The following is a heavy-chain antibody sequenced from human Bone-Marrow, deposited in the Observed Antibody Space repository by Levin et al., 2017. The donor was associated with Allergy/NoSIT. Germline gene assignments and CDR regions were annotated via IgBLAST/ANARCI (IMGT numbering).Heavy chain of an antibody. CDR2: IGSKGYGETT. Sequence: SCTASGFTFGDYAMTWFRRAPGKGLEWVGFIGSKGYGETTDYAASVQGRFTISRDDSKSIAYLQMNSLKTDDTALYYCARVSGYDSSAYLVDWGQGTLVTVSS. CDR3: ARVSGYDSSAYLVD. CDR1: GFTFGDYA. D-gene: IGHD3-22*01. V-gene: IGHV3-49*03. J-gene: IGHJ4*02.